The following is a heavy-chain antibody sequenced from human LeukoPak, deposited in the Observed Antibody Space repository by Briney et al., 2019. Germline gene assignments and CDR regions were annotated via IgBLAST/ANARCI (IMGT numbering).Heavy chain of an antibody. D-gene: IGHD2-21*02. J-gene: IGHJ1*01. CDR3: TSWGDTTAEYFQR. CDR2: IKQDGSET. Sequence: GGSLRLSCVASGFTFTTYWMNWVRQAPGKGLEWVANIKQDGSETYYVDSVKGRFTISRDNGRNSLFLQMGSLRVEDTAVYYCTSWGDTTAEYFQRWGQGTLVTVSS. V-gene: IGHV3-7*01. CDR1: GFTFTTYW.